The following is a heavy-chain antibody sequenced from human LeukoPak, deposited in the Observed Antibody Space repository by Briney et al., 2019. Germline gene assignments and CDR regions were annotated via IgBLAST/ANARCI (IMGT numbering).Heavy chain of an antibody. CDR2: IYHSGSP. V-gene: IGHV4-38-2*01. D-gene: IGHD3-16*02. CDR1: GYSISSGYY. CDR3: ARAYDYFWGSYRYRDDWYFDL. J-gene: IGHJ2*01. Sequence: SETLSLTCAVSGYSISSGYYWGWIRQPPGKGLEWIGSIYHSGSPYYNPSLKSRVTISVDTSKNQFSLKLSSVTAADTAVYYCARAYDYFWGSYRYRDDWYFDLWGRGTLVTVSS.